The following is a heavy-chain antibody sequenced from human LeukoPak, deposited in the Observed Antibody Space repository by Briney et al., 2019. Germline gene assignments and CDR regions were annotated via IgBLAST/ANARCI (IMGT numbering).Heavy chain of an antibody. J-gene: IGHJ3*02. Sequence: SETLSLTCTVSGGSISSSSYYWGWIRQPPGKGLEWIGSIYYSGSTYYNPSLKSRVTISVDTSRNQFSLKLSSVTAADTAVYYCARHFASGSDAFDIWGQGTMVTVSS. CDR1: GGSISSSSYY. D-gene: IGHD1-26*01. V-gene: IGHV4-39*01. CDR3: ARHFASGSDAFDI. CDR2: IYYSGST.